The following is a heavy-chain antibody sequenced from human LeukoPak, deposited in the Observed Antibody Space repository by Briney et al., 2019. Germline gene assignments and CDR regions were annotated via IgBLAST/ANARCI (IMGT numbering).Heavy chain of an antibody. Sequence: GGSLRLSCAASGFTFSSYGMHWVRQAPGKGLEWVAFIRYDGSNKYYADSVKGRFTISRDNSKNTLYLQMNSLRAEDTAVYYCANSIIPYYYYYMDVWGKGTTVTVSS. D-gene: IGHD1-14*01. CDR3: ANSIIPYYYYYMDV. V-gene: IGHV3-30*02. CDR2: IRYDGSNK. J-gene: IGHJ6*03. CDR1: GFTFSSYG.